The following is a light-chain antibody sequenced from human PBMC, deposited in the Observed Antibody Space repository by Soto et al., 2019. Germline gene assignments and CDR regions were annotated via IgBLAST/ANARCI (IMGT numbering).Light chain of an antibody. V-gene: IGKV3-15*01. CDR1: QSVSSN. Sequence: EIVMTQSPATLSVSPGERATLSCRASQSVSSNLAWYQQKPGQAPRLLIYGASTRATGIPARFSGSGSGTEFTLTISSLQAEDVAVYYCQQRSNWPPDFGQGTRLEIK. CDR2: GAS. J-gene: IGKJ5*01. CDR3: QQRSNWPPD.